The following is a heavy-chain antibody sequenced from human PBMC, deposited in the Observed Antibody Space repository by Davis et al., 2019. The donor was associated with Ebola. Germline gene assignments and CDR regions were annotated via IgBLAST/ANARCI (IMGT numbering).Heavy chain of an antibody. CDR1: GNSFTSHW. J-gene: IGHJ4*02. CDR2: IYTGDSDT. V-gene: IGHV5-51*01. Sequence: KVSCKDSGNSFTSHWIGWVRQMPGKGLEWMGIIYTGDSDTRYSPSFPGQVTISADKSISTAYLQWSGLKASDTAMYYCARHRNGYDIDYWGQGTLVTVSS. CDR3: ARHRNGYDIDY. D-gene: IGHD3-9*01.